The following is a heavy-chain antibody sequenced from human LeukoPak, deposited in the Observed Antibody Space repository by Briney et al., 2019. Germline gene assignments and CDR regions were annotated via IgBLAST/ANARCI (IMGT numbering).Heavy chain of an antibody. CDR1: GYSFPSYW. CDR3: SRRGVASRFDP. D-gene: IGHD3-10*01. Sequence: GESLKISCKGSGYSFPSYWIGWVRQMPGKGLEWMGIIYPRDSDTRYSPSFQGQVTISADKSISTAYLQWSSLKASDTAMYYCSRRGVASRFDPWGQGTLVTVSS. CDR2: IYPRDSDT. V-gene: IGHV5-51*01. J-gene: IGHJ5*02.